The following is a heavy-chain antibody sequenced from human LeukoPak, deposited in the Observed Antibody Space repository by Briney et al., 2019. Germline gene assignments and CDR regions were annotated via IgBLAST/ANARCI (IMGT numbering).Heavy chain of an antibody. D-gene: IGHD3-10*01. V-gene: IGHV4-59*08. CDR3: ASSERGGAFDI. CDR2: INYSGNT. CDR1: GGSISSNY. Sequence: PSETLSLTCTVSGGSISSNYWSWIRQPPGKGLQWVGYINYSGNTNYNPSLTGRVTVSVDTSKNQFSLKLSSVTAADTAVYYCASSERGGAFDIWGQGTMVTVSS. J-gene: IGHJ3*02.